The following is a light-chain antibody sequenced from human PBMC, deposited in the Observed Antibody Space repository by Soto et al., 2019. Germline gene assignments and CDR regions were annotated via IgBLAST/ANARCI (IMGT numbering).Light chain of an antibody. Sequence: EVVMTQSPATLSVSLGERATLSCRASQTVHTKLAWYQQKPGQAPRLLVYDTSTRATGIPARFSGSGSGTEFTLTISSLQSEDFAVYHCHQYNYWPGTFGQGTKVLVK. CDR3: HQYNYWPGT. CDR2: DTS. V-gene: IGKV3-15*01. J-gene: IGKJ1*01. CDR1: QTVHTK.